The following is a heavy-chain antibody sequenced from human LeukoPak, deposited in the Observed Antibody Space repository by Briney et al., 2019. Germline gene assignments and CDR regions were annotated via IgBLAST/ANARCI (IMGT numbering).Heavy chain of an antibody. D-gene: IGHD3-16*01. V-gene: IGHV4-38-2*01. CDR3: GRAGFGTAYNRFYYYMDV. Sequence: SETLSLTCAVSNYPITSDYYWVWIRQPPGQGLEWIGQTFHSEIAHYNPSLKSRVTMSVDTSRSQFSVNLNSVTAADTAVYFCGRAGFGTAYNRFYYYMDVWGKGTTVTVSS. CDR2: TFHSEIA. CDR1: NYPITSDYY. J-gene: IGHJ6*03.